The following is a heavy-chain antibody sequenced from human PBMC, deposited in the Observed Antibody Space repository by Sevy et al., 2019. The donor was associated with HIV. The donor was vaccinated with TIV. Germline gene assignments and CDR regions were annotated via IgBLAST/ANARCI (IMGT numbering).Heavy chain of an antibody. Sequence: GGSLXLXXXAXXXXXSXYSMXXXXXXXXXXLEXXXXXXXXXXPIYYADSVKGRFTISRDNAKNSLYLQMNSLRAEDTXVXYCXXXXXXXXXWGXGTLVTVSS. CDR3: XXXXXXXXX. J-gene: IGHJ1*01. V-gene: IGHV3-48*01. CDR2: XXXXXXPI. CDR1: XXXXSXYS.